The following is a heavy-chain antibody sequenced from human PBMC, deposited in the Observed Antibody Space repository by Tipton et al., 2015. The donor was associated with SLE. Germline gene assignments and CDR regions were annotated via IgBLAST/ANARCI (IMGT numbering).Heavy chain of an antibody. D-gene: IGHD5-12*01. CDR3: ARLNMATDH. CDR1: GGSISSGGYY. CDR2: MYYSGST. V-gene: IGHV4-31*03. Sequence: LRLSCTVSGGSISSGGYYWSWIRQHPGKGLEWIGYMYYSGSTYYNPSLKSRVSISVDTSKNQFSLKLSSLTAADTAVYYCARLNMATDHWGQGTLVTVSS. J-gene: IGHJ4*02.